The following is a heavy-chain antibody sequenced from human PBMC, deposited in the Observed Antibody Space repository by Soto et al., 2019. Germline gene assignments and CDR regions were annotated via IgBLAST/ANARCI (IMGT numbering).Heavy chain of an antibody. CDR2: IYYGGAT. Sequence: SETLSLTCFVSGGCVSSSSYHWNWIRQSPGKGLEWIGCIYYGGATNYNPSLESRVTMSLDTSKNQFSMNLSSVTAADTAVYFCARSLESTVFDYWGQGTLVTVSS. CDR3: ARSLESTVFDY. V-gene: IGHV4-61*01. D-gene: IGHD4-17*01. CDR1: GGCVSSSSYH. J-gene: IGHJ4*02.